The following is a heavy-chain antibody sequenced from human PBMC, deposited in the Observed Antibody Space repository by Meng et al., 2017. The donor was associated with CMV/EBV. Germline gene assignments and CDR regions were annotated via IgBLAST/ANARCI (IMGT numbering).Heavy chain of an antibody. CDR1: GFTFDDYA. CDR3: AKDLSPYGGYFDY. Sequence: GESLKISCAASGFTFDDYAMHWVRQAPGKVLEWVSLISWDGGSTYYADSVKGRFTISRDNSKNSLYLQMNSLRAEDTALYYCAKDLSPYGGYFDYWGQGTLVTSPQ. D-gene: IGHD4/OR15-4a*01. CDR2: ISWDGGST. V-gene: IGHV3-43D*03. J-gene: IGHJ4*02.